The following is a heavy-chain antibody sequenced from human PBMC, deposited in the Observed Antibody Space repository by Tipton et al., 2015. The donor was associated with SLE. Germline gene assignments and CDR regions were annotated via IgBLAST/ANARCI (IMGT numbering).Heavy chain of an antibody. CDR2: IHPSGDST. V-gene: IGHV1-46*01. CDR3: ARDQTSETVFDI. Sequence: QSGAEVKKSGASVKVSCKASGYTFTSYYMHWVRQAPGQGLEWMGIIHPSGDSTSYAQKFQGRVTMTRDTSTSTVYMELSSLRSEDTAVYYCARDQTSETVFDIWGQGTMVTVSS. CDR1: GYTFTSYY. J-gene: IGHJ3*02. D-gene: IGHD3-10*01.